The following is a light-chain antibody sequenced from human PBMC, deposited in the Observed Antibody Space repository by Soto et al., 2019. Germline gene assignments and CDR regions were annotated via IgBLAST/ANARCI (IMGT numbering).Light chain of an antibody. CDR3: EQSNNGPIT. CDR1: QSISSY. V-gene: IGKV1-39*01. Sequence: DIQMTQASSSLAASVGDRVTITCRASQSISSYLNWYQQKPGKAPKLLIYAASSLQSGVPSRFSGSGYGTEFTRTIISLQSEDLGVYYCEQSNNGPITFGQGTRLEIK. J-gene: IGKJ5*01. CDR2: AAS.